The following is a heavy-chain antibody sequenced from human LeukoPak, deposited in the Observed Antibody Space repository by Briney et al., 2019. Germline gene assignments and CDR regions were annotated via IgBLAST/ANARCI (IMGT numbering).Heavy chain of an antibody. Sequence: GESLQISCKGSGSRFTSYWIGWVRQMPGKGLEWMGIIYPGDSDTRYSPSFQGQVTISADKSISTAYLQWSSLKASDTAMYYCARQEFCRSTSCYMTNWFDPWGQGTLVTVSS. CDR3: ARQEFCRSTSCYMTNWFDP. V-gene: IGHV5-51*01. J-gene: IGHJ5*02. CDR2: IYPGDSDT. D-gene: IGHD2-2*02. CDR1: GSRFTSYW.